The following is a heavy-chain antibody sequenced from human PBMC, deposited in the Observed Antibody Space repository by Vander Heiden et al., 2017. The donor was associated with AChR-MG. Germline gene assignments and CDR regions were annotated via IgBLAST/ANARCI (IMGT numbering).Heavy chain of an antibody. CDR2: VWYDGSNK. CDR3: AAQYFDSWSGYYMFEF. Sequence: QVQLVESGGGVVQPGRSLTLSCAAPGITFRSYGMHWVRQAPGTGLEWVAGVWYDGSNKYYTDSVKGRFTISRDNSKSTLYLQLNSLRAEDTAVYYCAAQYFDSWSGYYMFEFWGQGTLVTVSS. J-gene: IGHJ4*02. CDR1: GITFRSYG. V-gene: IGHV3-33*01. D-gene: IGHD3-3*01.